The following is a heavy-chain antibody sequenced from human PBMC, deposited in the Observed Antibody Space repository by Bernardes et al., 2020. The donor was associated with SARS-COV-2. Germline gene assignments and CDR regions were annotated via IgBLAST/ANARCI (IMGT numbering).Heavy chain of an antibody. V-gene: IGHV4-59*01. D-gene: IGHD2-2*01. CDR2: IYYSGST. CDR3: ARATRGVYCSSTSCYDASDAFDI. J-gene: IGHJ3*02. Sequence: SATLTLTCTVSGGSIRSSYWSWIRQPPGPGLAWIGYIYYSGSTHYNPSLKSRVTISVDTSKNQFSLKLSSVTAADTAVYYCARATRGVYCSSTSCYDASDAFDIWGQGTMVTGSS. CDR1: GGSIRSSY.